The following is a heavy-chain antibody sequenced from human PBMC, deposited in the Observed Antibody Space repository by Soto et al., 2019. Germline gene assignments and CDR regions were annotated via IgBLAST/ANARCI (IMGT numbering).Heavy chain of an antibody. V-gene: IGHV1-2*04. CDR3: ARDLWVEPELYYYGMDV. J-gene: IGHJ6*02. D-gene: IGHD1-1*01. CDR1: GYSFTDYH. Sequence: ASVKVSCKASGYSFTDYHIHWVRQAPGQGLEWLGRINPKSGGTSTAQKFQGWVTMTTDTSISTASMELTRLTSDDTAVYYCARDLWVEPELYYYGMDVWGQGTTVTVSS. CDR2: INPKSGGT.